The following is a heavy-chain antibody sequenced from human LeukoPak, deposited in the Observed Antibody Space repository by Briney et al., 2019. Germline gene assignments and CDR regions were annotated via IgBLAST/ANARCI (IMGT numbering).Heavy chain of an antibody. CDR1: GFTFSGYW. J-gene: IGHJ4*02. V-gene: IGHV3-7*02. Sequence: GGSLRLSCAASGFTFSGYWMDWVRQAPGKGLEWVANIKPDGSEIYYLDSVKGRFTISRDNAKNSLYLQMNDLRAEDAAVYYCARAKDNYYGSGSYDWGQGTLVTVSS. D-gene: IGHD3-10*01. CDR2: IKPDGSEI. CDR3: ARAKDNYYGSGSYD.